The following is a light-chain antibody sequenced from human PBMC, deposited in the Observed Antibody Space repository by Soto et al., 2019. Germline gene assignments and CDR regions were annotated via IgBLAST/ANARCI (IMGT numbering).Light chain of an antibody. CDR2: KAS. J-gene: IGKJ4*01. CDR3: QQYSIFPLT. CDR1: QSISSW. V-gene: IGKV1-5*03. Sequence: DIQMTQSPSTVSASVGDRVTITCRASQSISSWLAWYQQKPGKAPKLLIQKASSLESGVPSRFSGSGSGTEFTLAISSVQPDDFSTYYCQQYSIFPLTFGGGTKVEIK.